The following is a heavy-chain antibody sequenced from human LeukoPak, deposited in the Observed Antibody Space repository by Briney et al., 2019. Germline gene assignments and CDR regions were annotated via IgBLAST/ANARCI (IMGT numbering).Heavy chain of an antibody. V-gene: IGHV3-20*04. Sequence: GSLRLSCAASGFTFDDYGMSWVRQAPGKGLEWVSGINWNGGSTGYADSVKGRFTISRDNARKSLYLQMNTLRAEDTAVYYCARGSDTAMVLFSCFDYWGQGTLVTVSS. CDR3: ARGSDTAMVLFSCFDY. CDR1: GFTFDDYG. CDR2: INWNGGST. D-gene: IGHD5-18*01. J-gene: IGHJ4*02.